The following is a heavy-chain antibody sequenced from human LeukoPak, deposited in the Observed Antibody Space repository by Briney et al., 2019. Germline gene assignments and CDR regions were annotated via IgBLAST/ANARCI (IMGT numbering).Heavy chain of an antibody. D-gene: IGHD4/OR15-4a*01. J-gene: IGHJ4*02. CDR2: IYYSGIT. V-gene: IGHV4-39*01. CDR3: ARMGAIAGASANPDH. Sequence: SETLSLTCTVSGGSISSNGYYWGWIRQSPGEGLEWIGNIYYSGITYYNASLKSRVTISVDTSKNQFSLKVRSVTAADTAVYYCARMGAIAGASANPDHWGQGTLVTVSS. CDR1: GGSISSNGYY.